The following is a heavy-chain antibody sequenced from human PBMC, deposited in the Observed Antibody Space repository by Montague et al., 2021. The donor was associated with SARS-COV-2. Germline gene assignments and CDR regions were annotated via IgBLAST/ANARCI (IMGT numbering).Heavy chain of an antibody. J-gene: IGHJ4*02. CDR3: ARAQNTCFIANCVNYFEV. D-gene: IGHD1-1*01. CDR1: GGSISSYY. CDR2: VHYTGST. Sequence: SETLSLTCDVSGGSISSYYWCWILQSPGKGLEWIGYVHYTGSTKYNPSLKTRVTLSLDTPKKHCSLKLKSVTAADTAVYYCARAQNTCFIANCVNYFEVWGLGALVTVSS. V-gene: IGHV4-59*01.